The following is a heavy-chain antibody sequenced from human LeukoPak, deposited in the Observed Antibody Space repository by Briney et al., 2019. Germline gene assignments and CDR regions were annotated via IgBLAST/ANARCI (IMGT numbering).Heavy chain of an antibody. CDR1: GFTFSSYG. V-gene: IGHV3-30*02. Sequence: PGGSLRLSCAASGFTFSSYGMHWVRQAPGKGLEWVAFIRYDGSNKYYADSVKGRFTISRDNSKNTLYLQMNSLRAEDTAVYYCAKDHGKDYMDVWGKGTTVTISS. J-gene: IGHJ6*03. CDR2: IRYDGSNK. CDR3: AKDHGKDYMDV.